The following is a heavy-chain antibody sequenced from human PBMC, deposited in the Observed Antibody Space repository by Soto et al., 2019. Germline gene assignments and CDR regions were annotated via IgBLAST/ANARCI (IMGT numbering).Heavy chain of an antibody. CDR2: IYPGDSDT. Sequence: GESLKISCKGSGYTFTAYWIGWVRQMPGKGLEWMGIIYPGDSDTRYSPSFQGQVTISADKSISTAYLQWSSLKASDTAMFYCARGGYSGNSKDPFYIWGRGTMVTVSS. D-gene: IGHD6-25*01. J-gene: IGHJ3*02. CDR3: ARGGYSGNSKDPFYI. V-gene: IGHV5-51*01. CDR1: GYTFTAYW.